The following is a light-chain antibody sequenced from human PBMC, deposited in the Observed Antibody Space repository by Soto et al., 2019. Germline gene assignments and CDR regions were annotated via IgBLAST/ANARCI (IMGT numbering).Light chain of an antibody. CDR2: ANI. CDR3: QSYDSSPSGYV. J-gene: IGLJ1*01. V-gene: IGLV1-40*01. Sequence: QSVLTQPSSVSGAPGQRVTISCTGSSSNIGAGYDVHWYQQLPGTAPKLLIYANINRPAGVPDRFSGSKSGTSASLAITGLQAEDEADYYCQSYDSSPSGYVFGTGTKVTVL. CDR1: SSNIGAGYD.